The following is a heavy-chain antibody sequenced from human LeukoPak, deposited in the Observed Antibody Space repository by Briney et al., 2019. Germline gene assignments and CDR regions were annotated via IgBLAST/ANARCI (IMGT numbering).Heavy chain of an antibody. V-gene: IGHV4-34*01. Sequence: PSETLSLTCAVYDGSFSGYSWTWIRQPPGKVLEWIGEINHSGSTNYNPSLKSRVTISVDTSKNQFSLKLSSVTAADTAVYYCARTRYYYNSRSYGAPYYFDYWGQGTLVTVSS. D-gene: IGHD3-10*01. J-gene: IGHJ4*02. CDR2: INHSGST. CDR1: DGSFSGYS. CDR3: ARTRYYYNSRSYGAPYYFDY.